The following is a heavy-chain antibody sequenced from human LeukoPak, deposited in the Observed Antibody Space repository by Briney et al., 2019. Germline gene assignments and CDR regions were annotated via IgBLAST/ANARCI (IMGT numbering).Heavy chain of an antibody. CDR3: ARDPAVREQLAYYFDY. CDR1: GYTFTSYG. V-gene: IGHV1-18*01. D-gene: IGHD6-6*01. Sequence: ASVKVSCKASGYTFTSYGISWVRQAPGQGLEWMGWISAYNGNTNYAQKLQGRVTMTTDTSTSTAYMELRSLRSDDTAVYYCARDPAVREQLAYYFDYWGQGTLVAVSS. CDR2: ISAYNGNT. J-gene: IGHJ4*02.